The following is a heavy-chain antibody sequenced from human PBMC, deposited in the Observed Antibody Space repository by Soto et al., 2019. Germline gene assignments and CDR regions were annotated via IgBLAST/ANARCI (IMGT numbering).Heavy chain of an antibody. CDR2: MYHSRTF. CDR3: TRAQFYSGSGNYNNLMSDA. J-gene: IGHJ5*02. V-gene: IGHV4-30-2*01. D-gene: IGHD3-10*01. Sequence: SETLSLTCAVSVGSIGGVGYSCSWIRQPPGGGLEWICYMYHSRTFLKSPSLKTRLTMSLDMSKNQYSLTLNSTTAADTAVYYCTRAQFYSGSGNYNNLMSDAWGQGIQVTVS. CDR1: VGSIGGVGYS.